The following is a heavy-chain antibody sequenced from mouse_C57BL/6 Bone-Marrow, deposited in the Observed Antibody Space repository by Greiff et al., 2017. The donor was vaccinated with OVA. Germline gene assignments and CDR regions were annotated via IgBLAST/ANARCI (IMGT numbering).Heavy chain of an antibody. V-gene: IGHV1-19*01. CDR3: ARYSNYVLFAY. CDR1: GYTFTDYY. J-gene: IGHJ3*01. Sequence: EVKVVESGPVLVKPGASVKMSCKASGYTFTDYYMNWVKQSHGKSLEWIGVINPYNGGTSYNQKFKGKATLTVDKSSSTAYMELNSLTSEDSAVYYCARYSNYVLFAYWGQGTLVTVSA. CDR2: INPYNGGT. D-gene: IGHD2-5*01.